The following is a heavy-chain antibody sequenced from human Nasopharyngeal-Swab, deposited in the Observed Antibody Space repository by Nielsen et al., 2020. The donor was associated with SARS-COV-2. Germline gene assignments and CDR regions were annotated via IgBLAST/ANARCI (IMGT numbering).Heavy chain of an antibody. CDR3: AKGDDILTGYYTEYD. CDR2: ISYDGSNK. Sequence: GGSLRLSCAASGFTFSSYAMHWVRQAPGKGLEWVAVISYDGSNKYYADSVKGRFTISRDNSKNTLYLQMNSLRAEDTAVYYCAKGDDILTGYYTEYDWGQGTLVTVSS. J-gene: IGHJ4*02. D-gene: IGHD3-9*01. V-gene: IGHV3-30-3*01. CDR1: GFTFSSYA.